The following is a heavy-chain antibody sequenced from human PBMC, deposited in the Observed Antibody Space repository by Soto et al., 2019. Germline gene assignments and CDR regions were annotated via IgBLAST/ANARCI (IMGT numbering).Heavy chain of an antibody. V-gene: IGHV4-59*12. CDR3: ARGRRVLRQLVGPLDDY. D-gene: IGHD6-6*01. Sequence: SETLSLTCTVSGGSISSYYWSWIRQPPGKGLEWIGYIYYSGSTNYNPSLKSRVTISVDTSKNQFSLKLSSVTAADTAVYYCARGRRVLRQLVGPLDDYWGQGTLVTVSS. CDR1: GGSISSYY. CDR2: IYYSGST. J-gene: IGHJ4*02.